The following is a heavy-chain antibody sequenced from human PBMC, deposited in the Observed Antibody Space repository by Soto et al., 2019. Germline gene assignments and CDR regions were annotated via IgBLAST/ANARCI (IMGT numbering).Heavy chain of an antibody. D-gene: IGHD3-22*01. J-gene: IGHJ4*02. CDR3: AKDRRMWLTARIDY. CDR2: IYTDDST. Sequence: HPGGSLRLSFAASGFTVSSNYMSWVRQAPGKGLEWLSVIYTDDSTYYADSVKGRFTISRHNSKNTLYLQMNSLRAEDTAVYYCAKDRRMWLTARIDYWGQGTLVTVSS. V-gene: IGHV3-53*01. CDR1: GFTVSSNY.